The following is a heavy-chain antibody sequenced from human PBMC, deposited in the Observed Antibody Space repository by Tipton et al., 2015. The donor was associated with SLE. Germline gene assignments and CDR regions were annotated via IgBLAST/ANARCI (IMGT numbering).Heavy chain of an antibody. Sequence: TLSLTCTVSGGSISGYYWTWIRQPPGKGLEWIGYISYSGNAYYTHYNPSLESRVTMSIDTSQNQFSLELNSVTAADTAVYYCATITLYSPASFDIWGQGTSVTVSS. D-gene: IGHD1-14*01. CDR3: ATITLYSPASFDI. CDR2: ISYSGNAYYT. V-gene: IGHV4-59*12. CDR1: GGSISGYY. J-gene: IGHJ3*02.